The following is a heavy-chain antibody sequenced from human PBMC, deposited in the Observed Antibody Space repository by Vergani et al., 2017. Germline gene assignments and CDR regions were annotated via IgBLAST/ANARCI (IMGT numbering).Heavy chain of an antibody. CDR3: ARETVVTSRDGYRFHYMDV. V-gene: IGHV4-61*02. D-gene: IGHD3-16*02. CDR1: GGAVNSGSNF. CDR2: TSTDGIT. Sequence: QVQLQESGPGLVKPSQTLSLTCSVSGGAVNSGSNFWTWIGQPAGKGLEWIGRTSTDGITNYNPSLKSRVTVSVDTSKTQNFLRLTSVTAEDTAVYYCARETVVTSRDGYRFHYMDVWGKGTTVTVSS. J-gene: IGHJ6*03.